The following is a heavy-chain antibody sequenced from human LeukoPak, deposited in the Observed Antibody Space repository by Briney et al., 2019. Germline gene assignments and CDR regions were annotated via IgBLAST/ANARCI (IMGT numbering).Heavy chain of an antibody. Sequence: SETLSLTCTVSGGSISSYYWSWIRQPPGKGLEWIGYIHYSGSTNYNPSLKSRVTISVDTSKNQFSLKLSSVTAADTAVYYCARSSGSYEEDYWGQGTLVTVSS. CDR3: ARSSGSYEEDY. D-gene: IGHD1-26*01. J-gene: IGHJ4*02. CDR2: IHYSGST. V-gene: IGHV4-59*08. CDR1: GGSISSYY.